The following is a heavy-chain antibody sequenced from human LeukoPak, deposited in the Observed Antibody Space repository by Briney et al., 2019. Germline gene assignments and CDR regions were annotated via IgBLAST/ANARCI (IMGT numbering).Heavy chain of an antibody. CDR3: ARHYAPYSSSSGGFDY. V-gene: IGHV5-51*01. J-gene: IGHJ4*02. CDR2: IYPGDSDT. D-gene: IGHD6-6*01. CDR1: GYSFTSYW. Sequence: GESLKISCKGSGYSFTSYWIGWVRQMPRKGLEWMGIIYPGDSDTRYSPSFQGQVTISADKSISTAYLQWSSLKASDTAMYYCARHYAPYSSSSGGFDYWGQGTLVTVSS.